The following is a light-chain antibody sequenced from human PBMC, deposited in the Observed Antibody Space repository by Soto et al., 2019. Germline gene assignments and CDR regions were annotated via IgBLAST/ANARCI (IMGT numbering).Light chain of an antibody. J-gene: IGKJ4*01. CDR2: GVS. V-gene: IGKV1-9*01. CDR1: RGISNY. CDR3: PPLNVYPLT. Sequence: IQVTQSPSSLSASVGDRVTVTCRASRGISNYLAWYQQKPGKAPHLLIYGVSILQSGVPSRFSGSGSGTDYTLTISSLQPEDAATYYCPPLNVYPLTFGGGTKVEIK.